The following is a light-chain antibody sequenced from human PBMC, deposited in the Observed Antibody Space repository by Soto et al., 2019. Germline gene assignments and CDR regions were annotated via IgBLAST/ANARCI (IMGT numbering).Light chain of an antibody. CDR1: QSVSGN. V-gene: IGKV3-15*01. J-gene: IGKJ5*01. Sequence: EVVMTQSPATLSVSPGERATLSCRASQSVSGNLAWYQQKPGQAPTLLIYHAAARATGVPTRFSGSGSGTEFTLTISSLQSEDSAVYYCQQYNSWPPITFGQGTRLEIK. CDR2: HAA. CDR3: QQYNSWPPIT.